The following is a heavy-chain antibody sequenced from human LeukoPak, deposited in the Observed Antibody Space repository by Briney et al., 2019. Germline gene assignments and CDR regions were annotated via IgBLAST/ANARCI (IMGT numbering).Heavy chain of an antibody. J-gene: IGHJ4*02. Sequence: SETLSLTCAVYGGSFSGYYWSWIRQPPGKGLEWIGEINHSGSTNYNPSLKSRVTISVDTSKNQFSLKLSSVTAADTAVYYCARGSVPGNSSVYYSYGAQGTLVTVSS. CDR1: GGSFSGYY. V-gene: IGHV4-34*01. CDR3: ARGSVPGNSSVYYSY. D-gene: IGHD3-22*01. CDR2: INHSGST.